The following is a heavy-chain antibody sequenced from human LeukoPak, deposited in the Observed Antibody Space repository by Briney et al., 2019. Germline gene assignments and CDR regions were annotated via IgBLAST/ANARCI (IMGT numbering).Heavy chain of an antibody. CDR2: ISGSSSYI. Sequence: GGSLRLSCAASGFTFSRCSMNWVRQAPGKGLEWVSSISGSSSYIYYADSVKGRFTTSRDNAKNSLYLHMNSLRAEDTAVYYCARDPSLWQWYFDYWGQGTLVSVSS. D-gene: IGHD6-19*01. V-gene: IGHV3-21*01. CDR3: ARDPSLWQWYFDY. CDR1: GFTFSRCS. J-gene: IGHJ4*02.